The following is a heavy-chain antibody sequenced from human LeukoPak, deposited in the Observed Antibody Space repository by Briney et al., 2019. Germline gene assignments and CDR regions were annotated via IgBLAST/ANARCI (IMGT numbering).Heavy chain of an antibody. CDR2: IRYDGRNK. Sequence: QPGGSLRLSCTASGFPFSSYGMHWVRQAPGKGLEWVAFIRYDGRNKYYADSVKGRFTISRDNAKNSLYLQMNSLRAEDTAVYYCARLNWFDPWGQGTLVTVSS. CDR3: ARLNWFDP. V-gene: IGHV3-30*02. CDR1: GFPFSSYG. J-gene: IGHJ5*02.